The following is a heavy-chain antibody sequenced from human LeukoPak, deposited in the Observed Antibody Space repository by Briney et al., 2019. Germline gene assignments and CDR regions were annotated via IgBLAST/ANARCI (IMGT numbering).Heavy chain of an antibody. D-gene: IGHD2-2*01. CDR1: GFTFSTYA. V-gene: IGHV3-23*01. CDR3: ALPREGSTLSRTDY. Sequence: GGSLRLSCAASGFTFSTYAMNWIRQAPGKGLQWVSAITGSGADTYYADSVKGRFTISRDNSKNTLYLKMNSLRADDTAVYYCALPREGSTLSRTDYWGQGALVTVSS. CDR2: ITGSGADT. J-gene: IGHJ4*02.